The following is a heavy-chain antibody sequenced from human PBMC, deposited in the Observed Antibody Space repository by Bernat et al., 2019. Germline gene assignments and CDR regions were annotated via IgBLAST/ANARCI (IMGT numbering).Heavy chain of an antibody. CDR2: ISGSGGST. D-gene: IGHD2-15*01. CDR1: GFTFSSYA. CDR3: ARAYCSGGSCYGDY. J-gene: IGHJ4*02. Sequence: EVQLLESGGGLVQPGGSLRLSCAASGFTFSSYAMSWVRQAPGKGLEWVSAISGSGGSTYYADSVKGRFTISRDNSKNTLYLQMNSLRAEDTAVYYCARAYCSGGSCYGDYWGQGTLVTVSS. V-gene: IGHV3-23*01.